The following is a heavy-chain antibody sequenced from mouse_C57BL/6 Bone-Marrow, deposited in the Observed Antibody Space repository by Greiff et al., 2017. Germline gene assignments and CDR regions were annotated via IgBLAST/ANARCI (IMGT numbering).Heavy chain of an antibody. J-gene: IGHJ1*03. CDR1: GFSLTSYG. CDR2: IGSGGST. D-gene: IGHD2-4*01. CDR3: ARKAGIDYNADFEV. Sequence: VQLQQSGPGLVQPSQSLSITCTVSGFSLTSYGVHWVRQSPGKGLEWLGVIGSGGSTDYNAAFISRLSISKDNSKSQVFFKMNSLQADDTAIYYCARKAGIDYNADFEVWGTGTTVTVSS. V-gene: IGHV2-2*01.